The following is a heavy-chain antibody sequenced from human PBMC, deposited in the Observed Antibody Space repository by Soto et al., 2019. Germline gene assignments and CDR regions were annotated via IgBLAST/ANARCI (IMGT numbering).Heavy chain of an antibody. D-gene: IGHD3-22*01. CDR3: ARDNYDSSGYYPHA. V-gene: IGHV1-69*13. CDR1: GGTFSSYA. Sequence: PRASVKVSCKASGGTFSSYAISWVRQAPGQGLEWMGGIIPIFGTANYAQKFQGRVTITADESTSTAYMELSSLRSEDTAVYYCARDNYDSSGYYPHAWGQGTLVTVSS. CDR2: IIPIFGTA. J-gene: IGHJ5*02.